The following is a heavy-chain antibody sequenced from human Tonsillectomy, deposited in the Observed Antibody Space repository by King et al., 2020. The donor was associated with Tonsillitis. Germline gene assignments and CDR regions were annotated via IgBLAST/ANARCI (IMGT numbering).Heavy chain of an antibody. V-gene: IGHV4-59*08. CDR2: ISYSGST. CDR3: SRFAWGDDSRGYYFDY. Sequence: QLQESGPGLVKPSETLSLTCTVSGGSISNYYWSWIRQPPGKGLEWIGYISYSGSTNYNPSLKSRVTISVDTSKNQFSLKLSSVTAADTAVYFCSRFAWGDDSRGYYFDYWGQGTLVTVSS. D-gene: IGHD3-22*01. J-gene: IGHJ4*02. CDR1: GGSISNYY.